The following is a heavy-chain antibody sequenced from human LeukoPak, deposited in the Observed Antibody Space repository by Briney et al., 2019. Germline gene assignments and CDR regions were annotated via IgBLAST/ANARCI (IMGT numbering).Heavy chain of an antibody. D-gene: IGHD6-19*01. CDR2: IYYSGGT. V-gene: IGHV4-31*03. CDR1: GGSISSGGYY. CDR3: ARAFSSGWWNDAFDI. Sequence: SQTLSLTCTVSGGSISSGGYYWSWIRQHPGKGLEWIGYIYYSGGTYYNPSLKSRVTISVDTSKNQFSLKLSSVTAADTAVYYCARAFSSGWWNDAFDIWGQGTMVTVSS. J-gene: IGHJ3*02.